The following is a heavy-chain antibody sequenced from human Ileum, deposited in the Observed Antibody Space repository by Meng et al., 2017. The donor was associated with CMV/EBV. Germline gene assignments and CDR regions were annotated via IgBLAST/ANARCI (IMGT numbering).Heavy chain of an antibody. D-gene: IGHD1-1*01. J-gene: IGHJ4*02. Sequence: KASGGTFSTYTVTWVRQAPGQGLEGVGRIIPVLGIANYARKFQGRVTLTADTSTNTVYMEVSSLRSDDTAIYYCARDWSAGIGLPEYWGQGTLVTVSS. CDR2: IIPVLGIA. CDR3: ARDWSAGIGLPEY. CDR1: GGTFSTYT. V-gene: IGHV1-69*04.